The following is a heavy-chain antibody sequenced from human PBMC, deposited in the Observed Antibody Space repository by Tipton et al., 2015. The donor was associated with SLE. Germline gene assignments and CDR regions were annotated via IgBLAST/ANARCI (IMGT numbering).Heavy chain of an antibody. J-gene: IGHJ2*01. V-gene: IGHV3-13*01. CDR1: GFTFSSYD. Sequence: SLRLSCAASGFTFSSYDMHWVRQATGKGLEWVSAIGTAGDTYYPGSVKGRFTISRENAQNSLYLQMNSLRAGDTAVYYCARQHDMQLYFDLWGRGTLVTVSS. CDR2: IGTAGDT. D-gene: IGHD6-6*01. CDR3: ARQHDMQLYFDL.